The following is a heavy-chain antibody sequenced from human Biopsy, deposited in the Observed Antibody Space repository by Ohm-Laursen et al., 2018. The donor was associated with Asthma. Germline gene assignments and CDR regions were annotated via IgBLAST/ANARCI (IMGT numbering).Heavy chain of an antibody. Sequence: SLRLSCAASGFTLSRHALHWVRQAPGKGLEWVAGIYYDGSRKYYTESVKGRFTISRDNSKNRLYLEMASLRAEDTAVYYCAREKVIESRGFQNWFDPWGQGTLVHVSS. CDR2: IYYDGSRK. CDR3: AREKVIESRGFQNWFDP. V-gene: IGHV3-33*01. CDR1: GFTLSRHA. D-gene: IGHD3-16*02. J-gene: IGHJ5*02.